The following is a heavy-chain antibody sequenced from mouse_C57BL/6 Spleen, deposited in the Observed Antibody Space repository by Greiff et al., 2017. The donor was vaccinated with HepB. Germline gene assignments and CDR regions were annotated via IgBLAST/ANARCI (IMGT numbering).Heavy chain of an antibody. V-gene: IGHV1-50*01. D-gene: IGHD1-1*01. CDR3: ARTTVVGFDY. CDR1: GYTFTSYW. J-gene: IGHJ2*01. CDR2: IDPSDSYT. Sequence: QVQLQQSGAELVKPGASVKLSCKASGYTFTSYWMQWVKQRPGQGLEWIGEIDPSDSYTNYNQKFKGKATLTVDTSSSTAYMQLSSLTSEDSAVYYCARTTVVGFDYWGQGTTLTVSS.